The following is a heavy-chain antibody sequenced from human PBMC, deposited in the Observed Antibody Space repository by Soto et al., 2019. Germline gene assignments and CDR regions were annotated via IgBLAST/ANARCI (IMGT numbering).Heavy chain of an antibody. D-gene: IGHD1-26*01. CDR1: GFTFSGLG. CDR3: ARDGVGHTTFFGYFDY. CDR2: IRYDGSNI. V-gene: IGHV3-33*01. Sequence: QVQLVESGGGVVQPGRSLRLSCAASGFTFSGLGMHWVRQAPGKGLEWVAVIRYDGSNIYYADAVKGRFTISRDNSKDTLYLKMNRLGADDTAVYYCARDGVGHTTFFGYFDYWGQGTLVTVSS. J-gene: IGHJ4*02.